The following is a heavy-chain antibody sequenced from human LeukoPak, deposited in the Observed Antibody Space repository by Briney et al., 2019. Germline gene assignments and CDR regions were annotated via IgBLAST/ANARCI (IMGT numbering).Heavy chain of an antibody. CDR1: GGSFSGYY. Sequence: SETLSLTCAVYGGSFSGYYWTWIRQPPGKGLEWIGEINHSGSTNYNPSLKSRVTISVDTSKNQFSLKLSSVTAADTAVYYCARERLYYYYYYMTSGAKGPRSPSP. V-gene: IGHV4-34*01. CDR3: ARERLYYYYYYMTS. CDR2: INHSGST. J-gene: IGHJ6*03.